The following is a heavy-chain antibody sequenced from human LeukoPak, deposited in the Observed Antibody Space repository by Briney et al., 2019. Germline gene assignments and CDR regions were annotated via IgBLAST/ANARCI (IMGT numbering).Heavy chain of an antibody. CDR2: LDPEDGET. V-gene: IGHV1-24*01. Sequence: ASVNVSCKVSGYTLTEVAMHWVRPAPGKGLEWMGGLDPEDGETVYARKFQGRVTMTEDTSTDTAYMELSSLSSEDTAVYYCATYCSSTSCYIWGYYFDYWGQGTLVTVSS. J-gene: IGHJ4*02. CDR3: ATYCSSTSCYIWGYYFDY. D-gene: IGHD2-2*01. CDR1: GYTLTEVA.